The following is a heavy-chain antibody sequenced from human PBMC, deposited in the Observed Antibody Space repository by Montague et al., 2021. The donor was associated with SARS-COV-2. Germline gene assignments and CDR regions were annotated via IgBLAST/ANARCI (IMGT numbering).Heavy chain of an antibody. CDR1: GGSISSSSYY. CDR3: ASPTYYYDSSGSDAFDI. CDR2: IYYSGST. Sequence: SETLSLICTVSGGSISSSSYYWGWIRQPPGKGLEWIGSIYYSGSTYYNLSLKSRVTISVDTSKNQFSLKLSSVAAADTAVYYCASPTYYYDSSGSDAFDIWGQGTMVTVSS. J-gene: IGHJ3*02. D-gene: IGHD3-22*01. V-gene: IGHV4-39*01.